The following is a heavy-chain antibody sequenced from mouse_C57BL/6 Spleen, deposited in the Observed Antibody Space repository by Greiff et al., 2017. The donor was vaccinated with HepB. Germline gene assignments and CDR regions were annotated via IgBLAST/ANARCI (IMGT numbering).Heavy chain of an antibody. CDR2: ILPGSGST. J-gene: IGHJ3*01. CDR1: GYTFTGYW. CDR3: ARRDDYDGAWFAY. D-gene: IGHD2-4*01. Sequence: VQLQQSGAELMKPGAPVKLSCKATGYTFTGYWIEWVKQRPGHGLEWIGEILPGSGSTNYNEKFKGKATFTADKSSSTAYMQLSSLTSEDSAVYYCARRDDYDGAWFAYWGQGTLVTVSA. V-gene: IGHV1-9*01.